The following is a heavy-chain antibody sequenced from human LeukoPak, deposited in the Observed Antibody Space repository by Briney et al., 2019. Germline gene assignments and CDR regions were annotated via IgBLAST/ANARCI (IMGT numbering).Heavy chain of an antibody. Sequence: GGSLRLSCAASGFTFSSYAMHWVRQAPGKGLEWVSAISGSGGSTYYADSVKGRFTISRDNSKNTLYLQMNSLRAEDTAVYYCATLPKDGANYYYYYGMDVWGQGTTVTVSS. D-gene: IGHD3-10*01. CDR1: GFTFSSYA. V-gene: IGHV3-23*01. J-gene: IGHJ6*02. CDR2: ISGSGGST. CDR3: ATLPKDGANYYYYYGMDV.